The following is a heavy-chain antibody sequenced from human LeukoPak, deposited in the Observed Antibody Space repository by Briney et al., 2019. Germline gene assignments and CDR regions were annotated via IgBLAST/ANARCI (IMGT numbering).Heavy chain of an antibody. D-gene: IGHD6-19*01. V-gene: IGHV4-34*01. CDR3: ARRTPQPRPKLVVLVAGTRGNWFDP. CDR1: GGSFSGYY. J-gene: IGHJ5*02. Sequence: PSETLSLTCAVYGGSFSGYYRSWIRQPPGKGLEWIGEINHSGSTNYNPSLKSRVTISVDTSKNQFSLKLSSVTAADTAVYYCARRTPQPRPKLVVLVAGTRGNWFDPWGQGTLVTVSS. CDR2: INHSGST.